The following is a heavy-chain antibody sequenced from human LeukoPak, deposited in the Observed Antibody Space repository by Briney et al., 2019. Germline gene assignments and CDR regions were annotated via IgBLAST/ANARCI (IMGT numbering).Heavy chain of an antibody. CDR3: ARGRYLTTSGGAAAGFLDY. J-gene: IGHJ4*02. Sequence: PSETLSLTCTVSGDSISSSNCYWGWIRQPPGKGLEWIGSIYFSGGTHYNPSLKSRVTISVDTSQKQFSLRLTSVTAADTAVYYCARGRYLTTSGGAAAGFLDYWGQGSLVTVST. V-gene: IGHV4-39*07. CDR2: IYFSGGT. D-gene: IGHD6-13*01. CDR1: GDSISSSNCY.